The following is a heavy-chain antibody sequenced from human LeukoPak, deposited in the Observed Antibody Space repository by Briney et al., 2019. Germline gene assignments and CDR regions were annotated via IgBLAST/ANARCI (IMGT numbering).Heavy chain of an antibody. Sequence: SETLSLTCSVSGGSIGYYYWSWIRQPAGKGLEWIGRISSSGSTNYNPSLKSRVTISVDTSKNQFSLKLSSVTAADTAVYFCARGPYSYDSSGAFDIWGQGTMVTVSS. CDR1: GGSIGYYY. CDR2: ISSSGST. V-gene: IGHV4-4*07. J-gene: IGHJ3*02. CDR3: ARGPYSYDSSGAFDI. D-gene: IGHD3-22*01.